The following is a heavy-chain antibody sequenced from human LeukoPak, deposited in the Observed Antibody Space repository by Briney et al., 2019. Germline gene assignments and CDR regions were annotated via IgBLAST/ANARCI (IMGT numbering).Heavy chain of an antibody. CDR1: GGTFSSYA. J-gene: IGHJ4*02. D-gene: IGHD5-24*01. CDR3: ARIYVEMATAHFDY. CDR2: IIPILGIA. Sequence: SVKVSCKASGGTFSSYAISWVRQAPGQGLEWMGGIIPILGIANYAQKFQGRVTITSDKSTSTAYMELSSLRSDDTAVYYCARIYVEMATAHFDYWGQGTLVTVSS. V-gene: IGHV1-69*10.